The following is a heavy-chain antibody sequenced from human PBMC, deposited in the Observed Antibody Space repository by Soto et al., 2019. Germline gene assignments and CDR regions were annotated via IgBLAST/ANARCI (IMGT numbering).Heavy chain of an antibody. J-gene: IGHJ6*02. CDR3: ATRDGYKDCYYYYGMDV. CDR2: IIPIFGTA. Sequence: QVQLVQSGAEVKKPGSSVKVSCKASGGTFSSYAISWVRQAPGQGLEWMGGIIPIFGTANYAQKFQGRVTITADKSTSTAYMKLSSLRSEDTAVYYCATRDGYKDCYYYYGMDVWGHGTTVTVSS. CDR1: GGTFSSYA. V-gene: IGHV1-69*06. D-gene: IGHD5-12*01.